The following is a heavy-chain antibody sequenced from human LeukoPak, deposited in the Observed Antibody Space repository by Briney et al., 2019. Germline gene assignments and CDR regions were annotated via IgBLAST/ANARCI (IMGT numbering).Heavy chain of an antibody. J-gene: IGHJ6*04. D-gene: IGHD6-13*01. CDR3: ARDVEDSSSWWARDYYYGMDV. CDR2: ISYDGSNK. V-gene: IGHV3-30*04. CDR1: GFTLSSYA. Sequence: GGSLRLSCAASGFTLSSYAMYWVRQAPGKGLEWVAVISYDGSNKYYADSVKGRFTISRDNSKNTLYLQMNSLRAEDTAVYYCARDVEDSSSWWARDYYYGMDVWGKGTTVTVSS.